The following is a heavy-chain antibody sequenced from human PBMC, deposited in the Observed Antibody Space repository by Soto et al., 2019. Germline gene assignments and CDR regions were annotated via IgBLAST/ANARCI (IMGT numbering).Heavy chain of an antibody. D-gene: IGHD3-22*01. J-gene: IGHJ4*02. Sequence: QVQLVESGGGLVQPGGSLRLSCAASGFIFRDYYMSWIRQASGKGLEWMSYISSRSSYTKFADSVKGRFTISRDNAKNSLYLQMNSLRAEDTAVYYCARLDKSFSYDSSGSWYPFDYWGQGTLVTVSS. CDR2: ISSRSSYT. V-gene: IGHV3-11*06. CDR1: GFIFRDYY. CDR3: ARLDKSFSYDSSGSWYPFDY.